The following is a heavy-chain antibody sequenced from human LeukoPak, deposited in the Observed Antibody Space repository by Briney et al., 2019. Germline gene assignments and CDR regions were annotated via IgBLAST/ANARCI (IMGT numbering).Heavy chain of an antibody. CDR2: VKSKADGGTA. CDR1: GFTFSTAW. V-gene: IGHV3-15*01. D-gene: IGHD2-8*01. J-gene: IGHJ4*02. Sequence: PGGSLRLSCEASGFTFSTAWMSWVRQAPGKGLEWVGRVKSKADGGTAEYAAPVRGRFTISRDDSKNTLYLQMNSLNTEDTAMYYCSGPTYVVDYWGQGTLVTVSS. CDR3: SGPTYVVDY.